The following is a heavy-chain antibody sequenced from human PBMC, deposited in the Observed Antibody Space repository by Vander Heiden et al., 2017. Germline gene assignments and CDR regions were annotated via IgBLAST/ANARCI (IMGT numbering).Heavy chain of an antibody. CDR2: ISGSGGST. Sequence: EVQLLESGGGLVQPGGSLRLSCAASEFTFSSSAMRGVRRARGKGLEWVSAISGSGGSTYYADSVKGRFTTSRDNSKNTLYLQMNSLRAEDTAVYYCAKMMAVAGPFDYWGQGTLVTVSS. V-gene: IGHV3-23*01. CDR1: EFTFSSSA. J-gene: IGHJ4*02. CDR3: AKMMAVAGPFDY. D-gene: IGHD6-19*01.